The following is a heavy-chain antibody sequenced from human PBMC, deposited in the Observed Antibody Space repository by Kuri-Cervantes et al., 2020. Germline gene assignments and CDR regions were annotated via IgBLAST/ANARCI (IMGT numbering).Heavy chain of an antibody. CDR1: GFTFDDYA. V-gene: IGHV3-9*01. Sequence: SLKISCAASGFTFDDYAMHWVRQAPGKGLEWVSGISWNSGSIGYADSVKGRFTISRDNAKNSLYLQMNSLRAEDTAVYYCARLRFGELLSFASWGQGTLVTVSS. J-gene: IGHJ4*02. CDR3: ARLRFGELLSFAS. D-gene: IGHD3-10*01. CDR2: ISWNSGSI.